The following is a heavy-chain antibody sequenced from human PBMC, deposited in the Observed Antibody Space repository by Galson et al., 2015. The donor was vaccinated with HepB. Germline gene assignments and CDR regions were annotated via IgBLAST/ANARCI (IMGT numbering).Heavy chain of an antibody. Sequence: SVKVSCKASGYTFTSYAMHWVRQAPGQRLEWMGWINAGNGNTKYSQKFQGRVTITRDTSASTAYMELSSLRSEDTAVYYCAREWGLCMITFGGVICGGMDVWGQGTTVTVSS. J-gene: IGHJ6*02. CDR2: INAGNGNT. V-gene: IGHV1-3*01. CDR3: AREWGLCMITFGGVICGGMDV. D-gene: IGHD3-16*01. CDR1: GYTFTSYA.